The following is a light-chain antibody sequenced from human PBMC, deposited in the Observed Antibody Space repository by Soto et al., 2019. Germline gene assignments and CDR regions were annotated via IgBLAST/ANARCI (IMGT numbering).Light chain of an antibody. V-gene: IGLV7-46*01. CDR1: TGAVTGGHF. J-gene: IGLJ3*02. Sequence: QAVVTQEPSLTVSPGGTVTLTCGSSTGAVTGGHFPFWFQQKPGQAPRTLISDTHNKHSWTPARFSGSLLGGKAALTLSGAQPEDEAEYYCLLSYSDAWVFGGGTKLTVL. CDR3: LLSYSDAWV. CDR2: DTH.